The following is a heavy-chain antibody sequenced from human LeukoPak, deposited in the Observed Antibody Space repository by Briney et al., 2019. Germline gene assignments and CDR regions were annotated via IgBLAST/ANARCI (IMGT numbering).Heavy chain of an antibody. J-gene: IGHJ3*01. D-gene: IGHD5-18*01. Sequence: PGGSLRLSCVGYGFTFTTYEMNWVRQAPGKGLEWISYISSSGSSIYYTDSVKGRFTISRDNAKNSLYLQMHSLRDEDTAVYYCVRGGNYGYLWYAFDVWGQGTMVTISS. V-gene: IGHV3-48*03. CDR2: ISSSGSSI. CDR3: VRGGNYGYLWYAFDV. CDR1: GFTFTTYE.